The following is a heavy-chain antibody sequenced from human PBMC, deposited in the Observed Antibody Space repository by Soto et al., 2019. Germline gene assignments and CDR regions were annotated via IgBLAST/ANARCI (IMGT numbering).Heavy chain of an antibody. CDR3: ESARYDISGEYYLDY. V-gene: IGHV4-38-2*01. J-gene: IGHJ4*02. CDR2: IYHSGTT. Sequence: SETLSLTCAVSGDSISRGYHWAWIRQPPGKGLEWVASIYHSGTTYYNPSLTSRVTISVDTSKNQFSLKVNSVTAADSAVYYCESARYDISGEYYLDYWGQGTLVTV. CDR1: GDSISRGYH. D-gene: IGHD3-22*01.